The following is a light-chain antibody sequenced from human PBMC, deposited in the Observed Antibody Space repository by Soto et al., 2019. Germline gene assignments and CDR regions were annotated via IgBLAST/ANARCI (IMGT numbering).Light chain of an antibody. CDR2: DAS. J-gene: IGKJ4*01. V-gene: IGKV3-11*01. CDR1: QSVSSY. CDR3: QQRSNWRDT. Sequence: EMVLTQSPATLSLSPGERATLSCRASQSVSSYLAWYQQKTGQAPRLLIYDASNRATGIPARFSGSGSVTDFTLTISSLEPEDFAVYYCQQRSNWRDTFGGGTKVEIK.